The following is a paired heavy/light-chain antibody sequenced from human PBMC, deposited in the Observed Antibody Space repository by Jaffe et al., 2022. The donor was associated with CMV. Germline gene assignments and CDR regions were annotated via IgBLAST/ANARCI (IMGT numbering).Light chain of an antibody. CDR2: SNN. CDR3: AAWDDSLMVRV. V-gene: IGLV1-44*01. Sequence: QSVLTQPPSASGTPGQRVTISCSGSSSNIGSNTVNWYQQLPGTAPKLLIYSNNQRPSGVPDRFSGSKSGTSASLAISGLQSEDEADYYCAAWDDSLMVRVFGTGTKVTVL. CDR1: SSNIGSNT. J-gene: IGLJ1*01.
Heavy chain of an antibody. D-gene: IGHD3-16*02. V-gene: IGHV4-34*01. CDR1: GGSFSGYY. CDR2: INHSGST. Sequence: QVQLQQWGAGLLKPSETLSLTCAVYGGSFSGYYWSWIRQPPGKGLEWIGEINHSGSTNYNPSLKSRVTISVDTSKNQFSLKLSSVTAADTAVYYCARGLNYDYVWGSYRHRPHLTFDYWGQGTLVTVSS. J-gene: IGHJ4*02. CDR3: ARGLNYDYVWGSYRHRPHLTFDY.